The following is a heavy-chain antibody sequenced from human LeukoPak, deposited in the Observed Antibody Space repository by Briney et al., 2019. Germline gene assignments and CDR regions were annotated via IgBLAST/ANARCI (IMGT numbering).Heavy chain of an antibody. J-gene: IGHJ4*02. V-gene: IGHV1-69*04. Sequence: SVKVSCKASGGTFSSYAISWVRQAPGQGLEWMGRIIPILGIANYAQKFQGRVTITADKSTSTAYMELSSLRSEDTAVYYCAREEVGCSGGSCYPPIVGATSRYYFDYWGQGTLVTVSS. CDR2: IIPILGIA. CDR3: AREEVGCSGGSCYPPIVGATSRYYFDY. D-gene: IGHD2-15*01. CDR1: GGTFSSYA.